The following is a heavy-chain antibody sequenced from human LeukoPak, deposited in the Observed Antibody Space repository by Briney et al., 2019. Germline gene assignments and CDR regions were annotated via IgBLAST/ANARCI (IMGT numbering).Heavy chain of an antibody. CDR2: INHSGST. CDR1: GGSFSGYY. V-gene: IGHV4-34*01. J-gene: IGHJ2*01. D-gene: IGHD6-19*01. Sequence: SETLSLTCAVYGGSFSGYYWSWIRQPPGKGLEWIGEINHSGSTNYNPSLKSRVTISVDTSKNQFSLKLSSVTAADTAVYYCARAEMYSSGWYDWCFDLWGRGTLVTVSS. CDR3: ARAEMYSSGWYDWCFDL.